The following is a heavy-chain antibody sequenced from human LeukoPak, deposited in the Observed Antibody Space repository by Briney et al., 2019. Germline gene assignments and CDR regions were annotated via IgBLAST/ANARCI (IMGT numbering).Heavy chain of an antibody. CDR3: ARGGHEYGSGSYRFDY. CDR1: GFTFSSYA. D-gene: IGHD3-10*01. V-gene: IGHV3-30-3*01. J-gene: IGHJ4*02. Sequence: GGSLRLSCAASGFTFSSYAMHWVRQAPGKGLEWVAVISYDGSNKYYADSVKGRFTISRDNSKNTLYLQMYSLRAEDTAVYYCARGGHEYGSGSYRFDYWGQGTLVTVSS. CDR2: ISYDGSNK.